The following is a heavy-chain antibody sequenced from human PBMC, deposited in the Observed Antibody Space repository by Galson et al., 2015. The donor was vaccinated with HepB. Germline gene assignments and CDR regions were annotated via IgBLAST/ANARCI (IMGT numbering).Heavy chain of an antibody. CDR2: IYYTGTT. CDR1: GGSISSGDYY. V-gene: IGHV4-30-4*01. Sequence: TLSLTCTVSGGSISSGDYYWSWIRQPPGKGLEWIGNIYYTGTTYYNPSLKSRVTLSVDTSKNQFSLKLSSITAADTAVYSCAREKGYYGMDVWGQGTTVTVSS. J-gene: IGHJ6*02. CDR3: AREKGYYGMDV.